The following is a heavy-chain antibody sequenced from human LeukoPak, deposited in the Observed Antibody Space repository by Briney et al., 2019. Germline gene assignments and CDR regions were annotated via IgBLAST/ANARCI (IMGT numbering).Heavy chain of an antibody. Sequence: GGSLRLSCAASGFTFSSYGMSWVRQAPGKGLEWVSYISSGGSTIYYADSVKGRFTISRDNAKNSLYMQMNSLRAEDTAVYYCARGAAYYDYLLGSSNAYWGQGILVTVSS. CDR2: ISSGGSTI. D-gene: IGHD3-16*01. J-gene: IGHJ4*02. V-gene: IGHV3-48*03. CDR1: GFTFSSYG. CDR3: ARGAAYYDYLLGSSNAY.